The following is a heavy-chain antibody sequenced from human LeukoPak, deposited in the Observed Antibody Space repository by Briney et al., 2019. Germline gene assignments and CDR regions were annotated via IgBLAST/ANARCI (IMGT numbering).Heavy chain of an antibody. Sequence: ASVTVSCKASGGTFSSYAISWVRQAPGQGLEWMGGIIPIFGRTNYAQKFQGRVTLTADESTSTAYMELSSLRSDDTAVYYCARDLGSRDGYNPPNLFDDWGQGTLVTVSS. CDR2: IIPIFGRT. V-gene: IGHV1-69*13. CDR3: ARDLGSRDGYNPPNLFDD. CDR1: GGTFSSYA. D-gene: IGHD5-24*01. J-gene: IGHJ4*02.